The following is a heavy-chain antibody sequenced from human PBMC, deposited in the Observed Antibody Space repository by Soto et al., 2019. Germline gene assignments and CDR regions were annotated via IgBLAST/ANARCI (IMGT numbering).Heavy chain of an antibody. J-gene: IGHJ4*02. CDR3: ARGPDYGDYEDY. CDR2: IIPIFGTA. D-gene: IGHD4-17*01. Sequence: QVQLVQSGAEVKKPGSSVKVSCKASGGTFSSYAISWVRQAPGQGLEWMGGIIPIFGTANYAQKFQGRVTMTRDTSISTAYMELSRLRSDDTAVYYCARGPDYGDYEDYWGQGTLVTVSS. CDR1: GGTFSSYA. V-gene: IGHV1-69*06.